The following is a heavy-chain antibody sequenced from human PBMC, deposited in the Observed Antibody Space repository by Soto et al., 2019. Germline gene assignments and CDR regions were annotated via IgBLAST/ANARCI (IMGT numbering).Heavy chain of an antibody. J-gene: IGHJ3*02. CDR3: ASDAFDI. CDR2: ISSNGDTT. V-gene: IGHV3-64*01. Sequence: MQLVESGGGLVQPGGSLRLSCAASGFTFSSYGMHWVRQAPGKGLEYVSAISSNGDTTYYAKSVRGRFTISRDNSKNTLYVQMGSLRAEDMAVYYCASDAFDIWGQGTMVTVSS. CDR1: GFTFSSYG.